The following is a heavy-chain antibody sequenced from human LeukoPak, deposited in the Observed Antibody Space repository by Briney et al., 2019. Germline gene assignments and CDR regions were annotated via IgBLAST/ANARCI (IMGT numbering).Heavy chain of an antibody. V-gene: IGHV1-2*02. CDR2: INPNSGDT. CDR3: ARDWRGYYYYLNV. J-gene: IGHJ6*03. CDR1: GYTFTGYY. Sequence: VASVKVSCKASGYTFTGYYMHWVRQAPGQGLEWMGWINPNSGDTDYAQKFQDRVTMTRDTSIGTAYMELSRLTYDDKAVYYCARDWRGYYYYLNVWGQGTTVTISS.